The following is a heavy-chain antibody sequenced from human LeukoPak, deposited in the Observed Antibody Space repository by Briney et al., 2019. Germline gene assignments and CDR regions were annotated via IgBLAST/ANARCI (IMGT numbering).Heavy chain of an antibody. Sequence: GGSLRLSCAASGFTFSSYSMNWVRQAPGKGLEWVSSISSSSSYIYYADSVKGRFTISRDNAKNSLYLQMNSPRAEDTAVYYCARSPTDTPSWFDPWGQGTLVTVSS. J-gene: IGHJ5*02. CDR3: ARSPTDTPSWFDP. CDR1: GFTFSSYS. V-gene: IGHV3-21*01. D-gene: IGHD4-17*01. CDR2: ISSSSSYI.